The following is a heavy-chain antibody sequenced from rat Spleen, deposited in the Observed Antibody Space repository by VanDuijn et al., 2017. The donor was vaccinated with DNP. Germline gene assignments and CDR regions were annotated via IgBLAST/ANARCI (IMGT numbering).Heavy chain of an antibody. D-gene: IGHD1-11*01. CDR1: GFTFSDYY. CDR3: ARQPEGSFDY. CDR2: ISYDGGST. J-gene: IGHJ2*01. V-gene: IGHV5-22*01. Sequence: EVQLVESGGGLVQPGRSLKLSCAASGFTFSDYYMAWVRQAPTKGLEWVAYISYDGGSTYYGDSVKGRFTISRDNAKSTLYLQMNSLRSEDMATYYCARQPEGSFDYWGQGVMVTVSS.